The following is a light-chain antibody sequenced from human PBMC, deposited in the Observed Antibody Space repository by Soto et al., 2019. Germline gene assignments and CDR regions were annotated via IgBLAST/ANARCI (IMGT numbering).Light chain of an antibody. J-gene: IGKJ2*01. CDR1: QSVNSY. CDR3: QQYNNWPRS. Sequence: EIVMTQSPATLSVSPGERATLSCRVSQSVNSYLAWYQQKPGQAPRLLIYGASTRATGIPARFSGSGSGTEFTLTISSLLSEDFAVYYCQQYNNWPRSFGQGTKLEIK. V-gene: IGKV3-15*01. CDR2: GAS.